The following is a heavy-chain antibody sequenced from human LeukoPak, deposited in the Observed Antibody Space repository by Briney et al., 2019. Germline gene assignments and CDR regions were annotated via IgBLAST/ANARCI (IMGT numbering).Heavy chain of an antibody. CDR2: INPTGGST. CDR1: GYTFPSYF. CDR3: ARTAARRFDY. V-gene: IGHV1-46*01. Sequence: AASVKVSCEASGYTFPSYFMHWVRQAPGQGLEWMGIINPTGGSTTYAQKFQGRVTMTRDTSTSTVYMELSSLRSDDTAVYYCARTAARRFDYWGQGTLVTVSS. J-gene: IGHJ4*02. D-gene: IGHD6-6*01.